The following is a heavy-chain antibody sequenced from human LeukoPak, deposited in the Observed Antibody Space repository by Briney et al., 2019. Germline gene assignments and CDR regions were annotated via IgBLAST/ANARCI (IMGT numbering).Heavy chain of an antibody. CDR2: IHYSGNT. CDR1: GGSISSSY. J-gene: IGHJ4*02. V-gene: IGHV4-59*01. CDR3: ARDTVGSSSTFDY. D-gene: IGHD6-13*01. Sequence: PSETLSLTCTVSGGSISSSYWSWIRQPPGKGLDWIGYIHYSGNTNSNPSLKSRVTMSVDTSNNQFSLKLTSATAADTAVYYCARDTVGSSSTFDYWGQGTLVTVSS.